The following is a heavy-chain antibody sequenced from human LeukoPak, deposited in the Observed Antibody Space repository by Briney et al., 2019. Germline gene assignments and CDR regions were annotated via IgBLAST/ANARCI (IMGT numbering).Heavy chain of an antibody. Sequence: ASVKVSCKASGYTFTSYAIHWVRQAPGQRLEWMGWINAGNGNTKYSQKFQGRVTITRDTSASTAYMELSSLRSEDTAVYYCARDLSTYYDTLTGYPDAFDIWGQGTMVTVSS. D-gene: IGHD3-9*01. J-gene: IGHJ3*02. CDR2: INAGNGNT. V-gene: IGHV1-3*01. CDR1: GYTFTSYA. CDR3: ARDLSTYYDTLTGYPDAFDI.